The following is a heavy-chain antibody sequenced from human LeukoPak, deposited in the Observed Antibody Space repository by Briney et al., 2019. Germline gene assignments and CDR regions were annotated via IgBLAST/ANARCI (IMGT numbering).Heavy chain of an antibody. Sequence: GGSLRLSCAASGFTFSSYSMNWVRQAPGKGLEWVSSISSSSYIYYADSVKGRFTISRDNAKNSLYLQMNSLRAEDTAVYYCARALNSEYGDYEPYYYYYMDVWGKGTTVTVSS. V-gene: IGHV3-21*06. CDR2: ISSSSYI. CDR3: ARALNSEYGDYEPYYYYYMDV. CDR1: GFTFSSYS. D-gene: IGHD4-17*01. J-gene: IGHJ6*03.